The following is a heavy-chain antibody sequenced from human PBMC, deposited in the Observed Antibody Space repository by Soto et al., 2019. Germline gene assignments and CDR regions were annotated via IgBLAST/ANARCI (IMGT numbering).Heavy chain of an antibody. CDR2: IDPSDSPT. D-gene: IGHD3-22*01. CDR3: ARQIYDSDTGPNFQYYFDS. CDR1: GYSFAGYW. J-gene: IGHJ4*02. Sequence: PGESLKISCKGSGYSFAGYWITWVRQKPGKGLEWMGRIDPSDSPTYCSPSFRGHGTISVTKSITTVFLQLSSLRASDTAMYYCARQIYDSDTGPNFQYYFDSWGQGTPVTVSS. V-gene: IGHV5-10-1*01.